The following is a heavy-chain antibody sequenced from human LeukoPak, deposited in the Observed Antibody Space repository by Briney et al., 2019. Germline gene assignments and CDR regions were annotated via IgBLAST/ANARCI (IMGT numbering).Heavy chain of an antibody. CDR3: ARLNCSGGSCYSVDH. J-gene: IGHJ5*02. V-gene: IGHV4-31*03. Sequence: SETRSLTGTVSGGSISSGAYYWSWIRQHPGRGLEWIGYIYYSGSTYSTPSLKSRLTISVDTYKNQFSLKLSSVTAADTAVYYCARLNCSGGSCYSVDHWGQGTLVTVSS. CDR2: IYYSGST. D-gene: IGHD2-15*01. CDR1: GGSISSGAYY.